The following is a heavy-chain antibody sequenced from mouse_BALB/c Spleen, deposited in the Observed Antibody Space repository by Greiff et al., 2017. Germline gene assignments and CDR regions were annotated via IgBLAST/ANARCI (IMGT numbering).Heavy chain of an antibody. V-gene: IGHV5-6-3*01. CDR3: ARGGYGNYEWYFDV. Sequence: EVQLVESGGGLVQPGGSLKLSCAASGFTFSSYGMSWVRQTPDKRLELVATLNSNGGSTYYPDSVKGRFTISRANAKNTLYLQMSSLKSEDTAMYYCARGGYGNYEWYFDVWGAGTTVTVSS. D-gene: IGHD2-1*01. CDR2: LNSNGGST. J-gene: IGHJ1*01. CDR1: GFTFSSYG.